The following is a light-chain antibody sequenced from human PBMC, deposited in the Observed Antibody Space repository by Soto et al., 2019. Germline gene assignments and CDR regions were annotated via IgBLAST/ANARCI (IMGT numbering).Light chain of an antibody. CDR3: QQYGSSPLT. J-gene: IGKJ4*01. CDR1: QSVSSSF. V-gene: IGKV3-20*01. CDR2: GAS. Sequence: EIVLTQSPGTLSLSPGERATLSCRASQSVSSSFLAWYQQKPGQAPRLLIYGASSRATGIPDRFSGSGSATDFTLTISRVEPEDVAVYYCQQYGSSPLTFGGGNKVEIK.